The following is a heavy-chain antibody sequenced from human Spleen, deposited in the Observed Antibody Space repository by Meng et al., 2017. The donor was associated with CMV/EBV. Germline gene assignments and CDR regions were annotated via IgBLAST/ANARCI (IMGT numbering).Heavy chain of an antibody. D-gene: IGHD6-19*01. CDR3: AKAFQYSSGWYFYYFDH. CDR1: FTFSSDA. V-gene: IGHV3-23*01. CDR2: ISGSSIST. J-gene: IGHJ4*02. Sequence: FTFSSDAISCVRQASGKVLEWVAAISGSSISTNYADSVKGRFTSARDNSKNTLYMQINSLRAEDTAVYFCAKAFQYSSGWYFYYFDHWGQGTLVTVSS.